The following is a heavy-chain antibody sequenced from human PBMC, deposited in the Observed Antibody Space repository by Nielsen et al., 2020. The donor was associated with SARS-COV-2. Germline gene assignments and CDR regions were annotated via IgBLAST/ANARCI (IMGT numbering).Heavy chain of an antibody. CDR1: GFTFSSYW. J-gene: IGHJ5*02. CDR2: INSDGSST. V-gene: IGHV3-74*01. CDR3: ARGLWLAGRGGDNWFDP. D-gene: IGHD6-19*01. Sequence: GESLKISCAASGFTFSSYWMHWVRQAPGKGLVWVSRINSDGSSTSYADSVKGRFTISRDNAKNTLYLQMNSLRAEDTAVYYCARGLWLAGRGGDNWFDPWGQGTLVTVSS.